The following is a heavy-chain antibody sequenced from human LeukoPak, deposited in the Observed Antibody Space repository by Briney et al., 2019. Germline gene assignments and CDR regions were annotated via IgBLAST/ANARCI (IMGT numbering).Heavy chain of an antibody. CDR2: INHSGST. Sequence: SETLSLTCAVYGGSFSGYYWSWIRQPPGKGLEWIGEINHSGSTNYNPSLKSRVTISVDTSKNQFSLKLSSVTAADTAVYYCARGGMIGWLRSSGPPETSTLLDYWGQGTLVTVSS. CDR1: GGSFSGYY. V-gene: IGHV4-34*01. CDR3: ARGGMIGWLRSSGPPETSTLLDY. D-gene: IGHD5-12*01. J-gene: IGHJ4*02.